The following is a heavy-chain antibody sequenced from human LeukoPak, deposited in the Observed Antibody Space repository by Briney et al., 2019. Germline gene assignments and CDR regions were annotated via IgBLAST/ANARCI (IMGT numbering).Heavy chain of an antibody. CDR1: GGSFSGYY. D-gene: IGHD3-10*01. J-gene: IGHJ4*02. CDR2: INHSGST. V-gene: IGHV4-34*01. Sequence: SETLSLTCAVYGGSFSGYYWSWIRQPPGKGLDWIGEINHSGSTNYNPSLKSRVTISVDTSKNQFSLKLSSVTAADTAVYYCARGALLWFGESTNYFDYWGQGTLVTVSS. CDR3: ARGALLWFGESTNYFDY.